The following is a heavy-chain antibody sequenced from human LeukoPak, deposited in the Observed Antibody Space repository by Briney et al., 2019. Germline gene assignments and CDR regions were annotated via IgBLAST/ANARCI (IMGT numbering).Heavy chain of an antibody. CDR1: GFPFSSYA. V-gene: IGHV3-23*01. CDR3: AKGSYYDSSGSFYFDY. Sequence: GGSLRLSGAASGFPFSSYAMSWVRQAPGKGLEWVSGISGSGDNTYYADSVKGRFTISRDNSKNTLYVQVNSLGTEDTAAYYCAKGSYYDSSGSFYFDYWGQGTLVTVSP. D-gene: IGHD3-22*01. CDR2: ISGSGDNT. J-gene: IGHJ4*02.